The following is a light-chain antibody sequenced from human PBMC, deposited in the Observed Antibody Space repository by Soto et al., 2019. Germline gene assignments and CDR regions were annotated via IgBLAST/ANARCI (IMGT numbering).Light chain of an antibody. CDR1: QTISSW. Sequence: DIQMTQSPSTLSGSVGDRVTITCRASQTISSWLAWYQQKPGKAPTLLIYKASTLKSGVPSRFSGSGSGTGFTLTISSLQPDDFATYYCQHYNSYSEAFGQGTKVDIK. CDR2: KAS. V-gene: IGKV1-5*03. J-gene: IGKJ1*01. CDR3: QHYNSYSEA.